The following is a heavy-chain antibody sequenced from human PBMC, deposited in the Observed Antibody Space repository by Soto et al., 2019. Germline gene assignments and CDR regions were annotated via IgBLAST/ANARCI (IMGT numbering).Heavy chain of an antibody. J-gene: IGHJ4*02. CDR3: AKDTYYHDSSGFYVFDY. CDR2: TSFDGRNN. CDR1: GSIFSSYG. V-gene: IGHV3-30*18. Sequence: GGSRRLSCAASGSIFSSYGMHWVRQAPCKGLEWVAVTSFDGRNNNYADSVRGRFTISRDNFKNTLYLQMNSLRAEDTAVYYCAKDTYYHDSSGFYVFDYWGQGT. D-gene: IGHD3-22*01.